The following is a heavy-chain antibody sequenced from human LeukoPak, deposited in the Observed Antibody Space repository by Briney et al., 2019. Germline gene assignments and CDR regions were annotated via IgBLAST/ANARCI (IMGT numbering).Heavy chain of an antibody. CDR2: ISGSGGST. V-gene: IGHV3-23*01. CDR1: GFTFNKYA. D-gene: IGHD3-22*01. CDR3: ATAYYYDSRGYDPVDY. Sequence: GGSLRLSCAASGFTFNKYAMTWVRQAPGKGLEWVSGISGSGGSTYYADSVKGRLTISRGNSKNTLYLQMNSLRAEDTAVYYCATAYYYDSRGYDPVDYWGQGTLVNVSS. J-gene: IGHJ4*02.